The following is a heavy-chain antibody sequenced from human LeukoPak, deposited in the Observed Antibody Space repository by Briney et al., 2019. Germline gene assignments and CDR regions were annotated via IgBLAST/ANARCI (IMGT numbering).Heavy chain of an antibody. J-gene: IGHJ4*02. CDR1: GFTFSSYA. V-gene: IGHV3-23*01. CDR2: IGGSGGST. D-gene: IGHD3-22*01. Sequence: GGSLRLSCTASGFTFSSYAMSWVRQAPGKGLEWVSAIGGSGGSTYYADSVKGRFTISRDNSKNTLYLQMNSLRAEDTAVYYCAKDQGSGYQPRIFDYWGQGTLVTVSS. CDR3: AKDQGSGYQPRIFDY.